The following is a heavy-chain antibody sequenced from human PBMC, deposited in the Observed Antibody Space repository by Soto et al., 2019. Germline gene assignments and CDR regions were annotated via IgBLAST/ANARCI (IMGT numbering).Heavy chain of an antibody. J-gene: IGHJ4*02. Sequence: GGSLRLSCAASGFIFSSYSMNWVRQAPGKGLEWVSYISSSSSTIYYADSVKGRFTISRDNAKNSLYLQMNSLRDEDTAVYYWARCYVDTAMLFDYGGQGTLVTVSS. CDR3: ARCYVDTAMLFDY. CDR2: ISSSSSTI. CDR1: GFIFSSYS. D-gene: IGHD5-18*01. V-gene: IGHV3-48*02.